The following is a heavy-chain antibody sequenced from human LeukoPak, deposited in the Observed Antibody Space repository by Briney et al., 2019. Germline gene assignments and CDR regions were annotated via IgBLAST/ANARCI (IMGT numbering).Heavy chain of an antibody. J-gene: IGHJ4*02. CDR2: ISGGGGST. D-gene: IGHD3-9*01. V-gene: IGHV3-23*01. CDR1: GFTFSSYT. Sequence: GGSLRLSCAASGFTFSSYTMSWVRQSPGKGLEWVSVISGGGGSTYYADSVKGRFTIYRDNSKNTLYLQMNSLRADDTAVYYCAKFYDISTGYSDYWGQGTLVTVSS. CDR3: AKFYDISTGYSDY.